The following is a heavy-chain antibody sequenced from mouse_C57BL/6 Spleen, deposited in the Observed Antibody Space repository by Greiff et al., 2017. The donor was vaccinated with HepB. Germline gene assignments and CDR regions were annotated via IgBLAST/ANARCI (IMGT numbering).Heavy chain of an antibody. CDR2: IYPGDGDT. CDR3: ARCYDGYSNWYFDV. Sequence: QVQLQQSGPELVKPGASVKISCKASGYAFSSSWMNWVKQRPGKGLEWIGRIYPGDGDTNYNGKFKGKATLTADKSSSTAYMQLSSLTSEDSAVYFCARCYDGYSNWYFDVWGTGTTVTVSS. D-gene: IGHD2-3*01. J-gene: IGHJ1*03. CDR1: GYAFSSSW. V-gene: IGHV1-82*01.